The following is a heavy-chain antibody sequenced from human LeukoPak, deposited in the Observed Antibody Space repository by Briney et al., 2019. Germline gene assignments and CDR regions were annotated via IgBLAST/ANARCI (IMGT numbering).Heavy chain of an antibody. V-gene: IGHV1-69*13. CDR3: ARGPQLRFLEWLPFDY. D-gene: IGHD3-3*01. Sequence: SVKVSCKASGGTFSSYAISWVRQAPGQGLEWMGGIIPIFGTANYAQKFQGRVTITADESTSTAYMELSSLRSEDTAAYYCARGPQLRFLEWLPFDYWGQGTLVTVSS. J-gene: IGHJ4*02. CDR2: IIPIFGTA. CDR1: GGTFSSYA.